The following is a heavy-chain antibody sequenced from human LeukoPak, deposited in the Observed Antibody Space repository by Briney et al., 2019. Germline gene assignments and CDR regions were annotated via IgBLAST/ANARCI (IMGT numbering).Heavy chain of an antibody. CDR3: ARDTGYLGSNYGMDV. CDR1: GGSISSYY. CDR2: IFYSGST. D-gene: IGHD3-22*01. Sequence: SETLSLTCTVSGGSISSYYWSWIRQPPGKGLEWIGYIFYSGSTNCNPSLKSRVTLSVDTSKNQFSLNLSSVTAADTAIYYCARDTGYLGSNYGMDVWGQGTTVTVSS. V-gene: IGHV4-59*01. J-gene: IGHJ6*02.